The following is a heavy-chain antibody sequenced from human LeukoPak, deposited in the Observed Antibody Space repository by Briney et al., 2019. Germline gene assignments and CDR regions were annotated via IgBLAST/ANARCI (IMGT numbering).Heavy chain of an antibody. J-gene: IGHJ4*02. D-gene: IGHD6-19*01. CDR1: GFTFSSYW. CDR3: ARVNLAVAGTFDY. CDR2: IKRDGSEK. Sequence: GGSLRLSCAASGFTFSSYWMSWVRQAPGKGLEWVANIKRDGSEKYYVDSVKGRFTISRDNAKNSLYLQMNSLRAEDTAVYYCARVNLAVAGTFDYWGQGTLVTVSS. V-gene: IGHV3-7*01.